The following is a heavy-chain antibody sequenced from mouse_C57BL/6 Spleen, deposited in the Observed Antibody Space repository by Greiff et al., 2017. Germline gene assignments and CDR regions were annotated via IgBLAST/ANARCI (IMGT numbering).Heavy chain of an antibody. D-gene: IGHD1-1*01. CDR1: GYTFTDYE. CDR2: IDPETGGT. CDR3: TRPTVVDY. V-gene: IGHV1-15*01. Sequence: VQRVESGAELVRPGASVTLSCKASGYTFTDYEMHWVKQTPVHGLEWIGAIDPETGGTAYNQKFKGKAILTADKSSSTAYMELRSLTSEDSAVYYCTRPTVVDYWGQGTTLTVSS. J-gene: IGHJ2*01.